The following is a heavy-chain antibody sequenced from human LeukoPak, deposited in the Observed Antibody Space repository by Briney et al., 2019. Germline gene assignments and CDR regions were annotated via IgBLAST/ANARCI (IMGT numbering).Heavy chain of an antibody. Sequence: ASVKVSCKASGYTFTSYGISWVRQAPGQGLEWMGWISAYNGDTNYAQKLQGRVTMTTDTSTSTAYMDLRSLRSDDTAVYYCARTHSSGWYSVGYYYMDVWGKGTTVTVSS. D-gene: IGHD6-19*01. V-gene: IGHV1-18*01. CDR1: GYTFTSYG. CDR2: ISAYNGDT. J-gene: IGHJ6*03. CDR3: ARTHSSGWYSVGYYYMDV.